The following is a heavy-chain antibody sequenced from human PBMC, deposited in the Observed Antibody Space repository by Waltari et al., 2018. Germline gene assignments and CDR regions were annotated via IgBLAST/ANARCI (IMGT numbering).Heavy chain of an antibody. CDR2: IYYSGST. V-gene: IGHV4-39*01. D-gene: IGHD3-22*01. CDR1: GGSISSSNYY. J-gene: IGHJ5*02. CDR3: ARSGYYDSSGYYWWFDP. Sequence: QLQLQESGPGLVKPSETLSLTCTVSGGSISSSNYYWGWIRQPPGKGLEWIGSIYYSGSTYYNPSLKSRVTISVDTSKNQFYLKLNSVTAADTAVHYCARSGYYDSSGYYWWFDPWSQGTLVTVSS.